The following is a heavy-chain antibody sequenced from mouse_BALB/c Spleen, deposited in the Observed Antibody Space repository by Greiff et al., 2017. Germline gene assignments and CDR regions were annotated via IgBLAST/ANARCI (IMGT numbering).Heavy chain of an antibody. Sequence: VQLQQSGAELAKPGASVKMSCKASGYTFTSYWMHWVKQRPGQGLEWIGYINPSTGYTEYNQKFKDKATLTADKPTSTAYMQLSSLTSENSAVYYYTRVESYYRDDKGCCHAMDYWGQGTSVTVSS. CDR1: GYTFTSYW. V-gene: IGHV1-7*01. CDR3: TRVESYYRDDKGCCHAMDY. D-gene: IGHD2-14*01. CDR2: INPSTGYT. J-gene: IGHJ4*01.